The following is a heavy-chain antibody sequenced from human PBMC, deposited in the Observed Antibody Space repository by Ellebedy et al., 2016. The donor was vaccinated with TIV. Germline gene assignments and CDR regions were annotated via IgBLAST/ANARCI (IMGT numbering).Heavy chain of an antibody. CDR3: SRAPSVDPHMDC. V-gene: IGHV1-46*01. Sequence: AASVTVSCKASGYTFTSYYMHWVRQAPGQGLAWMGLINPTAGSTNSSQKFQGRVTMTSDTSTRTVYMEFSSLRSEDTAVYYSSRAPSVDPHMDCWGQGTTVTVSS. J-gene: IGHJ6*02. CDR1: GYTFTSYY. D-gene: IGHD2-2*01. CDR2: INPTAGST.